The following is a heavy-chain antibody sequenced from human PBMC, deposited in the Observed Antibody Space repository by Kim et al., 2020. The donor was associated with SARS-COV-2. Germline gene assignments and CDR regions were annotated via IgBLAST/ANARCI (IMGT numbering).Heavy chain of an antibody. V-gene: IGHV3-73*01. CDR3: SRHDYFDFDY. D-gene: IGHD3-9*01. Sequence: YATEYAASVRGRFTISGDASENTAYLQMSGLKTEDSAVYYCSRHDYFDFDYWGQGTLVTVSS. J-gene: IGHJ4*02. CDR2: YAT.